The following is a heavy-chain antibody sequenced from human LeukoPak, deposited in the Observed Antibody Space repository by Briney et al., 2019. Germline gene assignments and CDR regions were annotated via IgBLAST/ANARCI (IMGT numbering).Heavy chain of an antibody. J-gene: IGHJ4*02. Sequence: PSETLSLICTVSGDSMSSYFWSWIRQPPGKGLEWIAYNHGSGTTNYNPSLKSRVTTSIDTSKNQFSLKLSSVTAADTAVYYCARQGRWLQFHYWGQGTLVTVSS. CDR2: NHGSGTT. V-gene: IGHV4-59*08. CDR1: GDSMSSYF. D-gene: IGHD5-24*01. CDR3: ARQGRWLQFHY.